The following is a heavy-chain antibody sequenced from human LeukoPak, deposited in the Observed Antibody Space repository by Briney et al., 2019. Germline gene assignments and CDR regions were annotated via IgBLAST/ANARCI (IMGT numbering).Heavy chain of an antibody. CDR3: ARVGNRIYYYGMDV. D-gene: IGHD1-14*01. CDR1: GGSISSGGYY. J-gene: IGHJ6*02. V-gene: IGHV4-31*03. CDR2: IYYSGST. Sequence: SETLSLTCTVSGGSISSGGYYWSWIRQHPGKGLEWIGYIYYSGSTYYNPSLKSRVTISVDTSKNQFSLKLSSVTAADTAVYYCARVGNRIYYYGMDVRGQGTTVTVSS.